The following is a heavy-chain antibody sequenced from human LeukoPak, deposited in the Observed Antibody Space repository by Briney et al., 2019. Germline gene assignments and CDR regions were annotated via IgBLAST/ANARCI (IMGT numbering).Heavy chain of an antibody. CDR2: IYYSGST. D-gene: IGHD2-2*01. V-gene: IGHV4-30-4*08. J-gene: IGHJ6*03. CDR3: ATPIVVVPAAIFSSSMDV. Sequence: PSETLSLTCTVSGGSISSGDYYWSWIRQPPGKGLEWIGYIYYSGSTYYNPSLKSRFTISVDTSKNQFSLKLSSVTAADTAVYYCATPIVVVPAAIFSSSMDVWGKGTTVTVSS. CDR1: GGSISSGDYY.